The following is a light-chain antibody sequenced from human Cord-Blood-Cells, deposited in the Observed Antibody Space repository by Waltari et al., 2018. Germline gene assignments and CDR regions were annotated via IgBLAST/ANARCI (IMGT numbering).Light chain of an antibody. CDR1: SATIPSTY. J-gene: IGLJ3*02. CDR3: QSYDSSNWV. V-gene: IGLV6-57*02. Sequence: NFMLTQPHSVSESPGKTVTISGTASSATIPSTYVQGYQQRPGSAPTTVIYEDNQRPSGVPDRFSGSIDSSSNSASLTISGLKTEDEADYYCQSYDSSNWVFGGGTKLTVL. CDR2: EDN.